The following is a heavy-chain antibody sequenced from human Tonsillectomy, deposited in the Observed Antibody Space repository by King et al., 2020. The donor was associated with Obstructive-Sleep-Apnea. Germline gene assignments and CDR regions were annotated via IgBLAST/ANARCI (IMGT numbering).Heavy chain of an antibody. V-gene: IGHV3-15*01. Sequence: VQLVESGGDLVKPGGSLRLSCAASGFTFTNAWMSWVRQAPGMGLEWIGRIKSKTDGGTIDYAAPVKGRFTISRDDSKNTLFLQMNSLKTEDTAVYYCGRYGADWGQGTLVTVSS. CDR2: IKSKTDGGTI. CDR1: GFTFTNAW. D-gene: IGHD3-10*01. J-gene: IGHJ4*02. CDR3: GRYGAD.